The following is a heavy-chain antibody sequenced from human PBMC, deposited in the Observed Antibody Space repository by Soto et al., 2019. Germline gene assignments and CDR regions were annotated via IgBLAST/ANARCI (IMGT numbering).Heavy chain of an antibody. D-gene: IGHD2-15*01. J-gene: IGHJ4*02. CDR2: IYYSGNT. CDR3: ARYCSGGSCPYFDY. CDR1: GGSISSGAYY. V-gene: IGHV4-31*03. Sequence: QVQLQESGPGLVKPSQTLSLTCTVSGGSISSGAYYWSWIRQHPGKGLEWIGYIYYSGNTYYNPSLKSRVTISVDTSKNQFSLKLSSVTDADTAVYYCARYCSGGSCPYFDYWGQGTLVTVSS.